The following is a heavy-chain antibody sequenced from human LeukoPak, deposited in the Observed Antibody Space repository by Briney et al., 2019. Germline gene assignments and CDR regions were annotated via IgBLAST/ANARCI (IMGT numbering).Heavy chain of an antibody. CDR2: IYYSGST. Sequence: PSETLSLTCTVSGGSISSYYWSWIRQPPGKGLEWIGYIYYSGSTNYNPSLKSRVTISVDTSKNQFSLKLSSVTAADTAVYYCARGHVGSSGYQYYFDYWGQGTLVTVSS. D-gene: IGHD3-22*01. CDR1: GGSISSYY. V-gene: IGHV4-59*01. CDR3: ARGHVGSSGYQYYFDY. J-gene: IGHJ4*02.